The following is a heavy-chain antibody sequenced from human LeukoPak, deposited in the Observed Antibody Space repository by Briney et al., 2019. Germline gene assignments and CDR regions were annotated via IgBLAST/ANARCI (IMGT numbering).Heavy chain of an antibody. CDR1: GGSISSSSYY. D-gene: IGHD3-22*01. V-gene: IGHV4-39*07. CDR3: ARDHDSSGYYYD. Sequence: SETLSLTCTVSGGSISSSSYYWGWIRQPPGKGLEWIGSIYYSGSTNYNPSLKSRVTISVDTSKNQFSLKLSSVTAADTAVYYCARDHDSSGYYYDWGQGTLVTVSS. J-gene: IGHJ4*02. CDR2: IYYSGST.